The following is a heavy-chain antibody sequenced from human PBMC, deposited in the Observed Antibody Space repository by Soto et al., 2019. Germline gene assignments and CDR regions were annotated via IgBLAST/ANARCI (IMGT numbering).Heavy chain of an antibody. D-gene: IGHD3-3*01. CDR3: AREDFTIFGVVITRELDY. V-gene: IGHV3-48*02. Sequence: GSLRLSCAASGFTFSSYSMNWVRQAPGKGLEWVSYISSSSSTIYYADSVKGRFTISRDNAKNSLYLQMNSLRDEDTAVYYCAREDFTIFGVVITRELDYWGQGTLVTVSS. J-gene: IGHJ4*02. CDR1: GFTFSSYS. CDR2: ISSSSSTI.